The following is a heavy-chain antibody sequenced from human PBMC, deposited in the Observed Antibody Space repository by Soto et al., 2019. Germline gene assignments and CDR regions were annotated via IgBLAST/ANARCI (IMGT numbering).Heavy chain of an antibody. CDR3: ARDLVYSQIAAAWRGSMDYYYYGMDV. J-gene: IGHJ6*02. V-gene: IGHV4-4*02. CDR1: GGSIGSSNW. CDR2: IYHSGST. Sequence: PSETLSLTCAVSGGSIGSSNWWSWVRKPPGKGLEWIGEIYHSGSTNYNPSLKSRVTISVDKSKNQFSLKLSSVTAADTAVYYCARDLVYSQIAAAWRGSMDYYYYGMDVWGQGTTVTVSS. D-gene: IGHD6-13*01.